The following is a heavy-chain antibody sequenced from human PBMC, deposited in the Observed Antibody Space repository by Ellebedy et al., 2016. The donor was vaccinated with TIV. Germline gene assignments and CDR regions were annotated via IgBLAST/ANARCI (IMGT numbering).Heavy chain of an antibody. CDR3: SRGGGCGGGTCYYPDF. V-gene: IGHV3-21*01. J-gene: IGHJ4*02. CDR1: GFTFSPYS. Sequence: PGGSLRLSCAASGFTFSPYSLNWVRQAPGKGLEWVSSISTITNYADSVRGRFTISRDNAKNSLYLKMNSLRAEDTAVYYCSRGGGCGGGTCYYPDFWGQGTLVTVSS. CDR2: ISTIT. D-gene: IGHD2-15*01.